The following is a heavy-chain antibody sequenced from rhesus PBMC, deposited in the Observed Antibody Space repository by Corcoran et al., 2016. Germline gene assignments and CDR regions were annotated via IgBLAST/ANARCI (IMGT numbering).Heavy chain of an antibody. J-gene: IGHJ4*01. CDR2: IYWDDDK. CDR1: GFSLSTTPMG. Sequence: QVTLKESGPALVKPTQTLTLTCTFSGFSLSTTPMGVGWIRQPPGKAREWLASIYWDDDKYDITALKSRLTISKDTSKNQVVLKVTNMDPLDTATYYCARHGRLDYWGQGVLVTVSS. D-gene: IGHD4-29*01. CDR3: ARHGRLDY. V-gene: IGHV2S1*01.